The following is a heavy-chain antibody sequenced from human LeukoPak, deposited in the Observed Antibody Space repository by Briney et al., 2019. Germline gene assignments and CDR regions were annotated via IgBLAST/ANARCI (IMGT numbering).Heavy chain of an antibody. J-gene: IGHJ4*02. V-gene: IGHV3-48*03. CDR2: ISGSSSNV. D-gene: IGHD5-18*01. CDR1: GFTFSSYE. CDR3: ARGFRDTAMFLDY. Sequence: GGSLRLSCAASGFTFSSYEMSWVRQAPGKGLEWISAISGSSSNVYYAASVRGRFTISRDNAENSLYLQLNTMRAEDTAVYYCARGFRDTAMFLDYWGQGTLVTVSS.